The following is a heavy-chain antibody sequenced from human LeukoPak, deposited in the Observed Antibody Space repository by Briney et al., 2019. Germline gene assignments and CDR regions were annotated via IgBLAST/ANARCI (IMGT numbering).Heavy chain of an antibody. D-gene: IGHD3-10*01. CDR1: GGSISGSSYF. Sequence: SETLSLTCAVSGGSISGSSYFWGWIRQPPGKGLEWIGSIYYSGNTYYNPSPKSRVTISVDTSKNQFSLKLSSVTAADTAVYYCARLKEGIDYWGQGTLVTVSS. CDR3: ARLKEGIDY. V-gene: IGHV4-39*01. J-gene: IGHJ4*02. CDR2: IYYSGNT.